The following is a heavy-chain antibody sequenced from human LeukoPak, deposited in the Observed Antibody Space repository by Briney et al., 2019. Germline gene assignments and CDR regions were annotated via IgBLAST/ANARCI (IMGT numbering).Heavy chain of an antibody. J-gene: IGHJ4*02. Sequence: SVKVSCKASGYTFTSYAISWVRQATGQGLEWMGGIIPIFGTANYAQKFQGRVTITADKSTSTAYMELSSLRSEDTAVYYCARDRGSSGWYISFDYWGQGTLVTVSS. D-gene: IGHD6-19*01. CDR3: ARDRGSSGWYISFDY. CDR2: IIPIFGTA. V-gene: IGHV1-69*06. CDR1: GYTFTSYA.